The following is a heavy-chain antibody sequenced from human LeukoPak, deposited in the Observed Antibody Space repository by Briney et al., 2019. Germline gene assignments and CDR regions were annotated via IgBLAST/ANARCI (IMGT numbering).Heavy chain of an antibody. CDR2: IASTSSTI. CDR3: ARDGLDAFDM. D-gene: IGHD3/OR15-3a*01. V-gene: IGHV3-48*02. J-gene: IGHJ3*02. Sequence: GGSLRLSCAASGFTFSIYAMNWVRQAPGKGLEWVSYIASTSSTIYYADSVKGRFTISRDNAKNSLHLQMNSLRDEDTAVYYCARDGLDAFDMWGQGTMVTVSP. CDR1: GFTFSIYA.